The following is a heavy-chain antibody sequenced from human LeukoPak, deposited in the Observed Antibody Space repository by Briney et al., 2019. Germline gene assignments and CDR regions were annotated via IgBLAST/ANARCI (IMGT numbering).Heavy chain of an antibody. CDR2: IIPIFGTA. CDR3: ARDPPGYYYYMDV. J-gene: IGHJ6*03. CDR1: GGTFSSYA. V-gene: IGHV1-69*05. Sequence: SVKVSCKASGGTFSSYAISWVRQAPGHGLEWMGRIIPIFGTANYAQKFQGRVTITTDESTSTAYMELSSLRSEDTAVYYCARDPPGYYYYMDVWGKGTTVTVSS.